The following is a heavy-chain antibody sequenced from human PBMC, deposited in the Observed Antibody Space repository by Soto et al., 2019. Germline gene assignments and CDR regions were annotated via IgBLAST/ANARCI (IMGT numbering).Heavy chain of an antibody. Sequence: ASVKVSCKASGYTFTGYYMHWVRQAPGQGLEWMGWINPNSGGTNYAQKFQGRVTMTRDTSISTAYMELSRLRSDDTAVYYCAREKSGDFWSGYPYYYGMDVWGQGTTVTVS. CDR3: AREKSGDFWSGYPYYYGMDV. CDR1: GYTFTGYY. J-gene: IGHJ6*02. V-gene: IGHV1-2*02. CDR2: INPNSGGT. D-gene: IGHD3-3*01.